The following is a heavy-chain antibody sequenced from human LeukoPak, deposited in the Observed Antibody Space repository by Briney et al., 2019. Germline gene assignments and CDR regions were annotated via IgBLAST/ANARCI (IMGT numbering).Heavy chain of an antibody. CDR2: IYYSGST. D-gene: IGHD3-22*01. V-gene: IGHV4-59*01. Sequence: PSETLSLTCTVSGGSISSYYWSWIRQPPGKGLEWIGYIYYSGSTNYNPSLKSRVTISVDTSKNQFSLKLSSVTAADTAVYYCASDYYDSSGYLEYFQHWGQGTLVTVSS. CDR3: ASDYYDSSGYLEYFQH. CDR1: GGSISSYY. J-gene: IGHJ1*01.